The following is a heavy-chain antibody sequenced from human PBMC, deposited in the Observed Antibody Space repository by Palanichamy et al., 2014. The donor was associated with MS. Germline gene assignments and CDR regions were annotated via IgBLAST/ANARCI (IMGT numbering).Heavy chain of an antibody. V-gene: IGHV3-23*01. CDR3: AKTTILDIVVVPAAMGKGGMDV. CDR2: ISGSGGST. D-gene: IGHD2-2*03. CDR1: GFTFSSYA. J-gene: IGHJ6*02. Sequence: EVQLLESGGGLVQPGGSLRLSCAASGFTFSSYAMSWVRQAPGKGLEWVSAISGSGGSTYYADSVKGRFTISRDNSKNTLYLQMNSLRAEDTAVYYCAKTTILDIVVVPAAMGKGGMDVWGQGTTVTVSS.